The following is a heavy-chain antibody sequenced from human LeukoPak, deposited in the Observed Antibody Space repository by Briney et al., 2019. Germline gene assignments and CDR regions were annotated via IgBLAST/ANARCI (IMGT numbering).Heavy chain of an antibody. D-gene: IGHD3-9*01. V-gene: IGHV4-59*01. CDR2: IYYSGST. CDR1: GGSISSYY. Sequence: SETLSLTCTVSGGSISSYYWSWIRQPPGKGLEWIGYIYYSGSTNYNPSLKSRVTISVDTSKNQFSLKLSSATAADTAVYYCARVTGYTIEDYFDYWGQGTLVTVSS. J-gene: IGHJ4*02. CDR3: ARVTGYTIEDYFDY.